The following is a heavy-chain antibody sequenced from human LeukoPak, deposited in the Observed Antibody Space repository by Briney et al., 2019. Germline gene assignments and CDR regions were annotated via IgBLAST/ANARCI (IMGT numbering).Heavy chain of an antibody. Sequence: ASVKVSCKASGYTFTGYYMHWVRQAPGQGLEWMGWINPNSGGTNYAQKFQGRVTMTRATSISTAYMELSRLRSDDTAVYYCARVPTPYGDLPPFEYWGQGTLVTVSS. CDR3: ARVPTPYGDLPPFEY. CDR2: INPNSGGT. V-gene: IGHV1-2*02. D-gene: IGHD4-17*01. J-gene: IGHJ4*02. CDR1: GYTFTGYY.